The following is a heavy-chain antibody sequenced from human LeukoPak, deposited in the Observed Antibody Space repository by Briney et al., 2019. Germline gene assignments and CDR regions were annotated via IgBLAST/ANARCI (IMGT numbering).Heavy chain of an antibody. J-gene: IGHJ3*02. D-gene: IGHD6-6*01. CDR3: ARDPYSSSSLDAFDI. Sequence: PSETLSLTCTVSGGSISSYYWSWIRQPPGKGLEWIGYIYYSGSTNYNPSLKSRVTISVDTSKNQFSLKLSSVTAADTAVYYCARDPYSSSSLDAFDIWGQGTMVTVSS. V-gene: IGHV4-59*12. CDR2: IYYSGST. CDR1: GGSISSYY.